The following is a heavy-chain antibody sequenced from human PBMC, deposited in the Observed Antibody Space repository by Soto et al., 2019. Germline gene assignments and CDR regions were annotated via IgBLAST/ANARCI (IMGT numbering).Heavy chain of an antibody. D-gene: IGHD2-2*01. CDR2: ISGSGGST. V-gene: IGHV3-23*01. Sequence: GGSLRLSCAASGFTFSSYAMSWVRQAPGKGLEWVSAISGSGGSTYYADSVKGRFTISRDNSKNTLYLQMNSLRAEDTAVYYCAKGTSYCSSTSCWSHYYYMDVWGKGTTVTISS. J-gene: IGHJ6*03. CDR1: GFTFSSYA. CDR3: AKGTSYCSSTSCWSHYYYMDV.